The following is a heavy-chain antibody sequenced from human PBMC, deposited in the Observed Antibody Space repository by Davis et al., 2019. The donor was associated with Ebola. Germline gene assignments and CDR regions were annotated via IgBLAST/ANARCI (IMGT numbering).Heavy chain of an antibody. J-gene: IGHJ6*02. D-gene: IGHD2-15*01. CDR2: IYYSGST. CDR3: ARGGGVVVVAATGRYYYGMDV. V-gene: IGHV4-31*03. Sequence: SETLSLTCTVSGGSISSGGYYWSWIRQHPGKGLEWIGYIYYSGSTYYNPSLKSRVTISVDTSKNQFSLKLSSVTAADTAVYYCARGGGVVVVAATGRYYYGMDVWGQGTTVTVSS. CDR1: GGSISSGGYY.